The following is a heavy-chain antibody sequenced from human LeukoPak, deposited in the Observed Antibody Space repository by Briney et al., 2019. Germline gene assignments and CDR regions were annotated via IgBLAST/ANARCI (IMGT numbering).Heavy chain of an antibody. Sequence: SVKVSCKASGYTFTGYYMHWVRQAPGQGLEWMGWINPNSGGTNYAQKFQGRVTMTRDTSISTAYMELSRLRSDDTAVYYCARVPGGAVRYFDYWGQGTLVTVSS. V-gene: IGHV1-2*02. J-gene: IGHJ4*02. CDR1: GYTFTGYY. CDR2: INPNSGGT. CDR3: ARVPGGAVRYFDY. D-gene: IGHD3-16*01.